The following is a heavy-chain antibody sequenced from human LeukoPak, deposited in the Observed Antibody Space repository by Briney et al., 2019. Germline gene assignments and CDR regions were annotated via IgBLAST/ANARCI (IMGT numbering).Heavy chain of an antibody. CDR2: IDPSDSYT. Sequence: GESLKISCKGSGYSFTSYWISWVRQMPGKGLEWMGRIDPSDSYTNYSPSFQGHVTISADKSISTAYLQWSSLKASDTAMYYCARQSSGWALGRWFGPWGQGTLVTVSS. J-gene: IGHJ5*02. V-gene: IGHV5-10-1*01. D-gene: IGHD6-19*01. CDR1: GYSFTSYW. CDR3: ARQSSGWALGRWFGP.